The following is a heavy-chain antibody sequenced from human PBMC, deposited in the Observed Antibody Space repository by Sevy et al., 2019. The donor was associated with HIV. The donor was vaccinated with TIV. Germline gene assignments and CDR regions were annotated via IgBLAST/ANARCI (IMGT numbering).Heavy chain of an antibody. Sequence: SETLSLTCTVSGGSVSTDSYYWSWSRQPPGKGLEWIRYLFYSGSANYNPSLKSRVTISLDTSKNQFSLKLSSVTAADTAVYYCARCRSPYGDYATGSFDYWGQGALVTVSS. J-gene: IGHJ4*02. CDR1: GGSVSTDSYY. CDR2: LFYSGSA. V-gene: IGHV4-61*01. D-gene: IGHD4-17*01. CDR3: ARCRSPYGDYATGSFDY.